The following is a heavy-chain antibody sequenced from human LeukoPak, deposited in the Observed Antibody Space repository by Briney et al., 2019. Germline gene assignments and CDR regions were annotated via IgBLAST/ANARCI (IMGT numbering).Heavy chain of an antibody. CDR1: GFIFNINA. Sequence: GGSLRLSCAASGFIFNINAMSWVRQAPGKGLEWVSGISGGGGDTYYADSVKGRFTISRDNSKNTVYLHMSSLRAEDTAVYYCAKALYSSGWYLGYWGQGTLVTVSS. D-gene: IGHD6-19*01. J-gene: IGHJ4*02. V-gene: IGHV3-23*01. CDR3: AKALYSSGWYLGY. CDR2: ISGGGGDT.